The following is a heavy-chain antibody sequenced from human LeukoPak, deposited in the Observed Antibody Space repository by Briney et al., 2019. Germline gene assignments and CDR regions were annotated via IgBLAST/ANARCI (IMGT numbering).Heavy chain of an antibody. CDR2: INPNSGGT. J-gene: IGHJ4*02. Sequence: EASVKVSCKASGYSFTGYYIHWVRQAPGQGLEWMGWINPNSGGTNYVQKFQGWVTMTRDTSISTAYMELNSLRSDDTAVYYCARDRAGTTSSFDYWGQGTLVTVSS. V-gene: IGHV1-2*04. CDR1: GYSFTGYY. CDR3: ARDRAGTTSSFDY. D-gene: IGHD1-1*01.